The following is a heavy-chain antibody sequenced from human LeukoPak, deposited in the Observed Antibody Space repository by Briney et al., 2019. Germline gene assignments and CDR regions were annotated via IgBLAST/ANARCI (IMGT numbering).Heavy chain of an antibody. Sequence: PGGSLRLSCVASGFSFTDYGMHWVRQTPDKGLEGVAFIRCDGTNTYYADSVMGRFTISRDNSNNTLFLQMHNLRTEDSALYFCTKDSATCDRSEYSQHWGQGTLLTVSS. V-gene: IGHV3-30*02. CDR3: TKDSATCDRSEYSQH. J-gene: IGHJ1*01. CDR2: IRCDGTNT. D-gene: IGHD1-14*01. CDR1: GFSFTDYG.